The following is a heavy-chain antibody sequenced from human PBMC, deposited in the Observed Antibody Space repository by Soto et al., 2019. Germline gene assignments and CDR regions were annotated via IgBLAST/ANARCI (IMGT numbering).Heavy chain of an antibody. CDR2: INHSGTTNY. J-gene: IGHJ4*02. Sequence: SETLSLTCSVDGGSFGGYYGSWIRQPPGKGLEWIGEINHSGTTNYNYNPSLKSRVTISVDTSKNQFSLKLSSVTAADTAVYYCARRYGSGTYGSFDYWGQGTLVTVSS. D-gene: IGHD3-10*01. CDR1: GGSFGGYY. V-gene: IGHV4-34*01. CDR3: ARRYGSGTYGSFDY.